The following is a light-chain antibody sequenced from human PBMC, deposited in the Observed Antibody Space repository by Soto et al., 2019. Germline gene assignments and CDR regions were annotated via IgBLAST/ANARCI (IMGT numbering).Light chain of an antibody. J-gene: IGLJ3*02. CDR1: SSNIGNTD. V-gene: IGLV1-51*01. CDR3: GTWASSLSAGV. CDR2: DNT. Sequence: QSVLTQPPSVSAAAGQKVTISCSGSSSNIGNTDVSWYQQLPGAAPKLLIYDNTKRPSGIPDRFSGSKSGSSATLGITGLQTGDEADYYCGTWASSLSAGVSGGGTKLTVL.